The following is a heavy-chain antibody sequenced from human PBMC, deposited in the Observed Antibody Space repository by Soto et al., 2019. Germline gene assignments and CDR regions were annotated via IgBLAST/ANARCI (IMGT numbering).Heavy chain of an antibody. CDR1: GGTFNSYA. Sequence: SVKVSCKASGGTFNSYAISWVRQAPGQGLEWMGGIIPIFGTANYAQKFQGRVTITADESTSTAYMELSSLRSEDTAVYYCARGRGYSYVADYWGQGTLVTVSS. D-gene: IGHD5-18*01. J-gene: IGHJ4*02. CDR3: ARGRGYSYVADY. V-gene: IGHV1-69*13. CDR2: IIPIFGTA.